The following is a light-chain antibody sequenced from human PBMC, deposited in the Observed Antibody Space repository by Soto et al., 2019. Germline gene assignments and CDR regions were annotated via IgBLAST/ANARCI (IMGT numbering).Light chain of an antibody. V-gene: IGKV3-20*01. Sequence: EIVLTQSPGTLSLSPGERATLYCRASQSVGSNYLAWYQQKPGQAPRVLIYGASSRATGIPDRFSGSWSGADFTLTSIRLEVEDLAVYCCQQYTTSPFTFGPGTKVDIK. CDR1: QSVGSNY. CDR3: QQYTTSPFT. J-gene: IGKJ3*01. CDR2: GAS.